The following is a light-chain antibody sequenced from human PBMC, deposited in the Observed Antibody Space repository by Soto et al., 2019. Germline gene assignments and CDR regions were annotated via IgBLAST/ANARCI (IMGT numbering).Light chain of an antibody. V-gene: IGKV3-15*01. Sequence: IVMTQSPATLSVSPGERATLSCRASQSVSSDLAWYQQKPGQAPRLLIYGASTRATGIPARFSGSGSGTEFTITISSLHSEDFVVYYCQQYHNWPPITFGPGTKVDIK. CDR2: GAS. CDR1: QSVSSD. J-gene: IGKJ3*01. CDR3: QQYHNWPPIT.